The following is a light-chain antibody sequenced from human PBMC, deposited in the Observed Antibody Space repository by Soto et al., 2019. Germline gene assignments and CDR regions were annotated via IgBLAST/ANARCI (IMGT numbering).Light chain of an antibody. CDR2: LNSDGSH. V-gene: IGLV4-69*01. CDR3: QTWGTGIQV. J-gene: IGLJ2*01. Sequence: QLVLTQSPSASASLGASVKLTCTLSSGHSSYAIAWHQQQPEKGPRYLMKLNSDGSHSQGDGIPDRFSGSGSGAERYLTISSLQSEDEADYYCQTWGTGIQVFGGGTKLTVL. CDR1: SGHSSYA.